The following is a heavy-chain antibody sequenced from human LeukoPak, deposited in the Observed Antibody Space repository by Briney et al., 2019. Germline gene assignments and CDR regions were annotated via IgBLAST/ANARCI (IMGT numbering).Heavy chain of an antibody. CDR1: GGSVSSGSYY. V-gene: IGHV4-61*01. J-gene: IGHJ4*02. CDR3: AREIGHSDVYFPY. Sequence: PSETLSLTCTVSGGSVSSGSYYWSWIRQPPGKGLEWIGYIYYSGSTNYNPSLKSRVTISVDTSKNQFSLKLSYVTAADTAVYYCAREIGHSDVYFPYWGQGTLVTVSS. CDR2: IYYSGST. D-gene: IGHD5-18*01.